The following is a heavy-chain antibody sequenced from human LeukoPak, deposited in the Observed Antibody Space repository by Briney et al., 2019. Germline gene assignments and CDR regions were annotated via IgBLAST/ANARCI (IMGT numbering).Heavy chain of an antibody. J-gene: IGHJ4*02. Sequence: TSETLSLTCTVSGGSISSSSYYWGWIRQPPGKGLEWIGSIYYSGSTNYNPSLKSRVTISVDTSKNQFSLKLSSVTAADTAVYYCARDSKAGSGWNYWGQGTLVTVSS. CDR1: GGSISSSSYY. CDR2: IYYSGST. D-gene: IGHD6-19*01. CDR3: ARDSKAGSGWNY. V-gene: IGHV4-39*07.